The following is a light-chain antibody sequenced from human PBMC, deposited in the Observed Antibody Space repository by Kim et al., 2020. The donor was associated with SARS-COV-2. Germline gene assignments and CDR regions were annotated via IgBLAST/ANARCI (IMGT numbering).Light chain of an antibody. CDR3: QQYNSYYT. J-gene: IGKJ2*01. Sequence: DIEMTQSPSTLSASVGDRVTITCRASRGISTWVAWYQQKPGKAPKLLIYDASSLQAGVPSRFSGSGSGTEFTLTISRLQPDDFAPYYGQQYNSYYTFGQGNKLEI. CDR2: DAS. CDR1: RGISTW. V-gene: IGKV1-5*01.